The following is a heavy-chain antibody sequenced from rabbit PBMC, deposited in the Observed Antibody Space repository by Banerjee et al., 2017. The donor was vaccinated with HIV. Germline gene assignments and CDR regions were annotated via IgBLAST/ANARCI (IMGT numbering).Heavy chain of an antibody. D-gene: IGHD1-1*01. CDR1: GFSFSGSYW. Sequence: QSLEESGGGLVKSGASLTLTCTASGFSFSGSYWICWVRQAPGKGLEWIACIDAGSSGITFYASWAKGRFTVSKTSSTTVTLQMTSLTAADTATYFCARDGASSSGYDLNLWGQGTLVTVS. V-gene: IGHV1S40*01. J-gene: IGHJ3*01. CDR3: ARDGASSSGYDLNL. CDR2: IDAGSSGIT.